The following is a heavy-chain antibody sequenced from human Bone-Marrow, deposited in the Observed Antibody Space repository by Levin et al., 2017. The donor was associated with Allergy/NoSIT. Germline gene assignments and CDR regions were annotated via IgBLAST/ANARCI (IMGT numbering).Heavy chain of an antibody. Sequence: PEASVKVSCAASGFTFSTYAINWVRQAPGKGLEWVSSIRGSGGSTYYADSVQGRFTISRDNSKNTLYLQMNSLRVEDTAVYYCAKDISSSWSTGDLDYWGQGNLVTVSS. CDR1: GFTFSTYA. J-gene: IGHJ4*02. D-gene: IGHD6-13*01. V-gene: IGHV3-23*01. CDR3: AKDISSSWSTGDLDY. CDR2: IRGSGGST.